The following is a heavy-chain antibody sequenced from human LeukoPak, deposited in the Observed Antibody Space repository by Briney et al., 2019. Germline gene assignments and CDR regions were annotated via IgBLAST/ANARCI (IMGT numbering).Heavy chain of an antibody. CDR1: GGSISSSSYY. CDR2: IYYSGST. D-gene: IGHD2-15*01. J-gene: IGHJ6*02. V-gene: IGHV4-39*07. CDR3: ARRGCSGGSCYSYYYHYGMDV. Sequence: SETLSLTCTVSGGSISSSSYYWGWIRQPPGKGLEWIGSIYYSGSTYYNPSLKSRVTISVDTSKNQFSLKLSSVTAADTAVYYCARRGCSGGSCYSYYYHYGMDVWGQGTTVTVSS.